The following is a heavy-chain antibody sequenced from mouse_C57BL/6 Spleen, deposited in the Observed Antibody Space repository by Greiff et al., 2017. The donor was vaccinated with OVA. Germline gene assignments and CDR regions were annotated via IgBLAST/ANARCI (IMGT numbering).Heavy chain of an antibody. CDR2: IDPSDSET. CDR3: ALYGYDDWFAY. J-gene: IGHJ3*01. D-gene: IGHD2-2*01. Sequence: QVQLQQPGAELVRPGSSVKLSCKASGYTFTSYWMHWVKQRPIQGLEWIGNIDPSDSETHYNQKFKDKATLTVDKSSSTAYMQLSSLTSEDSAVYYCALYGYDDWFAYWGQGTLVTVSA. CDR1: GYTFTSYW. V-gene: IGHV1-52*01.